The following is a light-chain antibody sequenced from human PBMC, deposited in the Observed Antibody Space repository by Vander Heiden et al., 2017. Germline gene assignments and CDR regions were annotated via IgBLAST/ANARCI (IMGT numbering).Light chain of an antibody. CDR1: QSISSY. CDR3: QQSYSTPYT. Sequence: DIQMTQSPSSLSASVGDRVTITCRASQSISSYLNWYQQKPGKAPKLLIYAASSFQSGVPSRFRRSGSGTDCTLTSSSLQPEAFATYYCQQSYSTPYTFGQGTKLEIK. CDR2: AAS. V-gene: IGKV1-39*01. J-gene: IGKJ2*01.